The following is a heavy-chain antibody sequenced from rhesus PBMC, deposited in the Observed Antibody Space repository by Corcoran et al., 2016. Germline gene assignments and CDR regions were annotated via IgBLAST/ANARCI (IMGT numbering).Heavy chain of an antibody. V-gene: IGHV3S42*01. CDR2: IDRGGTNT. Sequence: EVQLVESGGGLAKRGGSLRLSCVASGFSFSIYWMKWVRQTPGKGLEWISTIDRGGTNTFYADSVKGRFIMSRDNSQTMVYLQMNSLTEDDTAIYFCTREVWGSSDYWGQGVLVTVSS. CDR3: TREVWGSSDY. J-gene: IGHJ4*01. D-gene: IGHD7-45*01. CDR1: GFSFSIYW.